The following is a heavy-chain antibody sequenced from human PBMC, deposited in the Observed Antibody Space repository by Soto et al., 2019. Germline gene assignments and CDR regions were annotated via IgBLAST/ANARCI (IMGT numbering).Heavy chain of an antibody. J-gene: IGHJ4*02. Sequence: PSETLSLTCTVSGGSISSYYWSWIRQPPGKGLEWIGYIYYSGSTNYNPSLKSRVTISVDTSKNQFSLKLSSVTAADTAVYYCARASMITFGGVIVKFDYWGQGTLVTVSS. CDR3: ARASMITFGGVIVKFDY. CDR1: GGSISSYY. CDR2: IYYSGST. V-gene: IGHV4-59*01. D-gene: IGHD3-16*02.